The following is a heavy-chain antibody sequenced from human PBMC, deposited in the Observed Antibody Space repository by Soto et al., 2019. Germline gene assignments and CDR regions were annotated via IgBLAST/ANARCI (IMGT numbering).Heavy chain of an antibody. V-gene: IGHV1-69*12. Sequence: QVQLVQSGAEVKKPGSSVKVSCKASGGTFRKYAISWVRQAPGQGLEWMGGIIPFFGSADYAQKFQGRVTIIADDSTSTVYMEVRSLRSEDTAVYYCARGGDFDILTGYRKINNYGMDVWGQGTTVIVSS. D-gene: IGHD3-9*01. CDR2: IIPFFGSA. CDR1: GGTFRKYA. CDR3: ARGGDFDILTGYRKINNYGMDV. J-gene: IGHJ6*02.